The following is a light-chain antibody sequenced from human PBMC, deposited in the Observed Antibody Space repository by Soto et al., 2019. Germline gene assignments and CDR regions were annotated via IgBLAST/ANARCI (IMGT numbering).Light chain of an antibody. Sequence: VVTQSPLSLPVTLGQPASISCRSSQSLVYSDGNTYLAWYQRKPGQAPRLLIYHASSRATGIPDRFSGSGSWADFTLTISRLEPEDFAVYYCQQYGSSLWTFGQGTKVDI. CDR3: QQYGSSLWT. V-gene: IGKV3-20*01. CDR2: HAS. J-gene: IGKJ1*01. CDR1: QSLVYSDGNTY.